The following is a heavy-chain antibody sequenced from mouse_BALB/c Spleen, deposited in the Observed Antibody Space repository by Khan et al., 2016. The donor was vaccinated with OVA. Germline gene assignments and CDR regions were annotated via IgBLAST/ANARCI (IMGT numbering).Heavy chain of an antibody. CDR2: INPGSGGT. D-gene: IGHD3-1*01. J-gene: IGHJ3*01. V-gene: IGHV1-54*01. CDR3: TRGGFGGFAY. Sequence: QVQLKESGAELVRPGTSVKVSCKASGYAFTNYLIEWVKQRPGQGLEWIGVINPGSGGTNYNEKFKGKATLTADKSSSTAYMQLSSLTSDGSAVYFGTRGGFGGFAYWGQGTLVTVSA. CDR1: GYAFTNYL.